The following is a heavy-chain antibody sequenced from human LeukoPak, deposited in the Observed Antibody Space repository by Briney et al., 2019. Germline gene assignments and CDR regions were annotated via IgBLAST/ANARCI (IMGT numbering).Heavy chain of an antibody. Sequence: PSETLSLTCTVSGGSIGSYYWSWIRQPPGKGLEWIGHISYSGSTNYNPSLKSRVTISVDTSKNQFSLNLSSVTAADTAVYYCARVGRDGYDFHYWGQGTLVTVSS. CDR3: ARVGRDGYDFHY. D-gene: IGHD5-24*01. J-gene: IGHJ4*02. V-gene: IGHV4-59*12. CDR1: GGSIGSYY. CDR2: ISYSGST.